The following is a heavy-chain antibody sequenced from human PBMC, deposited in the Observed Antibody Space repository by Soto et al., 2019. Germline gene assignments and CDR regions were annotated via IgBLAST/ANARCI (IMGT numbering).Heavy chain of an antibody. Sequence: PGGSLRLSCAASGFTFSSYGMHWVRQAPGKWLEWVAVISYDGSNKYYADSVKGRFTISRDNSKNTLYLQMNSLRAEDTAVYYCAKDYDSSGYYQNAFDIWGQGXMVTV. CDR3: AKDYDSSGYYQNAFDI. CDR1: GFTFSSYG. D-gene: IGHD3-22*01. J-gene: IGHJ3*02. V-gene: IGHV3-30*18. CDR2: ISYDGSNK.